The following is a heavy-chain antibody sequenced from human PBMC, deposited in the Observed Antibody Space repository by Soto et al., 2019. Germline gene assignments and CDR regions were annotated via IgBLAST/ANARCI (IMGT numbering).Heavy chain of an antibody. J-gene: IGHJ3*02. Sequence: PGGSLRLSCAASGFTFSSNAMHWVRQFPGKGLEWVAVISYDGSSKFYAASVKGRFTLSRDNSKNTLYLQMNSLRAEDTAVYYCARASGTYSHDSFDIWGQGTMGTAS. CDR1: GFTFSSNA. CDR3: ARASGTYSHDSFDI. CDR2: ISYDGSSK. D-gene: IGHD1-26*01. V-gene: IGHV3-30-3*01.